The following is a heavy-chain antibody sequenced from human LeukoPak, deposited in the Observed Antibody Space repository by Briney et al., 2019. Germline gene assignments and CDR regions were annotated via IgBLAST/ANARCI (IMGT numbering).Heavy chain of an antibody. V-gene: IGHV3-23*01. D-gene: IGHD3-22*01. J-gene: IGHJ4*02. CDR2: LSASGGST. Sequence: PGGSLRLSCVASGFNFGTYAMGWVRQAPGKGLEWVSALSASGGSTYYADSVRGRFTISRDSSKNTVYLQMNNLRVEDTAIYYCAKVGTYDSSGYYSHCFDYWGQGTLVTVSS. CDR3: AKVGTYDSSGYYSHCFDY. CDR1: GFNFGTYA.